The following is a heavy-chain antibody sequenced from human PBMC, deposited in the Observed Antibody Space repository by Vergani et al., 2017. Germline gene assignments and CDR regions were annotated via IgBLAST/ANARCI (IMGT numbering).Heavy chain of an antibody. V-gene: IGHV3-23*01. CDR1: GFTFSSYA. CDR3: GKSQGGSGSYYNGVDY. J-gene: IGHJ4*02. Sequence: EVQLLESGGGLVQPGGSLRLSCAASGFTFSSYAMSWVRQAPGKGLEWGSAISGSGGRTYYADSVKGRFTIARDNSKNTLYLQMNSLRAEDTAVYYCGKSQGGSGSYYNGVDYWGQGTLVTVSS. D-gene: IGHD3-10*01. CDR2: ISGSGGRT.